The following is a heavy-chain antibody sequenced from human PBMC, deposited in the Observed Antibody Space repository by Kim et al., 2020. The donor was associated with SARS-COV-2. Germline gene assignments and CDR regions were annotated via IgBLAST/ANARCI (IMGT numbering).Heavy chain of an antibody. J-gene: IGHJ3*02. CDR3: ARDRGYDHDFAFDI. V-gene: IGHV1-69*06. CDR2: IIPIFGTA. CDR1: GGTFSSYA. Sequence: SVKVSCKASGGTFSSYAISWVRQAPGQGLEWMGGIIPIFGTANYAQKFQGRVTITADKSTSTAYMELSSLRSEDTAVYYCARDRGYDHDFAFDIWGQGTMVTVSS. D-gene: IGHD5-12*01.